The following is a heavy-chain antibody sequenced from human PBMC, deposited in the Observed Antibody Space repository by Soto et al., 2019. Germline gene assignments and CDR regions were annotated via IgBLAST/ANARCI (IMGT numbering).Heavy chain of an antibody. Sequence: QVQLVQSGAEVKKPGASGKVSCKASSYTFTSYGISWVRQAPGQGLEWMGWISAYNGNTNYAPKLHGRVTMTTHTSTSTAYMALSRLRSHDTAVYYCQKFIYNPTYFFYYGMAVCGQGTTL. V-gene: IGHV1-18*01. CDR3: QKFIYNPTYFFYYGMAV. CDR2: ISAYNGNT. J-gene: IGHJ6*02. CDR1: SYTFTSYG. D-gene: IGHD1-1*01.